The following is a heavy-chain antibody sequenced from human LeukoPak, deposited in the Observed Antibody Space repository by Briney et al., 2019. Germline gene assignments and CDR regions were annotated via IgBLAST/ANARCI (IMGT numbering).Heavy chain of an antibody. CDR3: ARETWLASSSLISYYYYGMDV. V-gene: IGHV4-30-4*01. CDR2: IYYSGST. CDR1: GGSISSGDYY. J-gene: IGHJ6*02. D-gene: IGHD6-6*01. Sequence: SQTLSLTCTVSGGSISSGDYYWSWIRQPPGKGLEWIGYIYYSGSTYYNPSLKSRVTISVDTSKNQFSLKLSSVTAADTAVYYCARETWLASSSLISYYYYGMDVWGQGTTVTVSS.